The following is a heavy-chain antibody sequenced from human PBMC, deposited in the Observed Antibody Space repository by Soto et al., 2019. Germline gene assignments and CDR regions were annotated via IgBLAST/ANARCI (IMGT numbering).Heavy chain of an antibody. CDR3: ARDNEQQPPGYYYGMDV. CDR2: INPNSGGT. CDR1: GYTFTGYY. Sequence: ASVKVSCKASGYTFTGYYMHWVRQAPGQGLEWMGWINPNSGGTNYAQKFQGWVTMTRDTSISTAYMELSRLRSDDTAVYYCARDNEQQPPGYYYGMDVWGQGTMVTVSS. D-gene: IGHD6-13*01. V-gene: IGHV1-2*04. J-gene: IGHJ6*02.